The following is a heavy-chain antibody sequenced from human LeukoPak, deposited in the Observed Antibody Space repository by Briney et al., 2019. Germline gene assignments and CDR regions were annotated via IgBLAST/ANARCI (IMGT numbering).Heavy chain of an antibody. V-gene: IGHV1-18*01. CDR3: ARDLRYGGRDY. CDR1: GYTFTSYG. Sequence: EASVKVSCKTSGYTFTSYGISWVRQAPGQGLEWMGWISAYNGDTNYAQKLQGRVTMTTDTSTSTVYMELRSLRSDDTAMYYCARDLRYGGRDYWGQGTLVTVSS. J-gene: IGHJ4*02. CDR2: ISAYNGDT. D-gene: IGHD4-23*01.